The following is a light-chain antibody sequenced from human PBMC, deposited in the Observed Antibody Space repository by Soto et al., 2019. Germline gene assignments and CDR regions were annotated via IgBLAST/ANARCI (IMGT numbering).Light chain of an antibody. Sequence: EIVFTQSPCTLSLSPGERATLSCRASQSITNNYLAWYQQKPGRAHRLLIYGASSRATGIPDRFSGSGSGTDFTLTCSWLEPEDCAMYYCQQYGYLVTFGGGSIVDI. V-gene: IGKV3-20*01. CDR1: QSITNNY. CDR2: GAS. CDR3: QQYGYLVT. J-gene: IGKJ4*01.